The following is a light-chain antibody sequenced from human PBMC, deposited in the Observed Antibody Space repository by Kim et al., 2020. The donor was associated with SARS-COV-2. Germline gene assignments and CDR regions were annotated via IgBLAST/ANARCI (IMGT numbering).Light chain of an antibody. Sequence: SASVGDRVTITCRASQSISSYLNWYQQKPGKAPKLLIYAASSLQSGVPSRFSGSGSGTDFTLTISSLQPEDFATYYCQQSYSTPRTIGQGTKLE. J-gene: IGKJ2*01. V-gene: IGKV1-39*01. CDR3: QQSYSTPRT. CDR1: QSISSY. CDR2: AAS.